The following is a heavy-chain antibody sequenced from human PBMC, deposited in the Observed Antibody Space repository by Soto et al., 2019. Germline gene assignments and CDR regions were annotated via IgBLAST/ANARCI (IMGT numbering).Heavy chain of an antibody. J-gene: IGHJ6*02. CDR2: IYYSGST. CDR1: GGPISNYY. V-gene: IGHV4-59*01. D-gene: IGHD3-3*01. Sequence: SETLSLTCTVSGGPISNYYWSWIRQPPGKGLEWIGYIYYSGSTNYNPSLKSRVTISVDTSKNQFSLKLSSVTAADTAVYYCARGLYYDFWSGYFQPSDHAPNVMDFWGQGTTVTVSS. CDR3: ARGLYYDFWSGYFQPSDHAPNVMDF.